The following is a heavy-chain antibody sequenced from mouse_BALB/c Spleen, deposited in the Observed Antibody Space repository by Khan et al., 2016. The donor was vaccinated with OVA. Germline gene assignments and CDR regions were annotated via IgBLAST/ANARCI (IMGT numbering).Heavy chain of an antibody. CDR3: ARIKKIRATYFDY. CDR2: TNPTNGRT. CDR1: GYTFTSYW. Sequence: VQLQQSGAELVKAGASVKMSCKASGYTFTSYWMHWVKQRLGQGLEWFAETNPTNGRTYYHEKFKSKATLPVDKSSSTAYRQLSGPTFEDIAVYYCARIKKIRATYFDYWGQGTTL. V-gene: IGHV1S81*02. J-gene: IGHJ2*01.